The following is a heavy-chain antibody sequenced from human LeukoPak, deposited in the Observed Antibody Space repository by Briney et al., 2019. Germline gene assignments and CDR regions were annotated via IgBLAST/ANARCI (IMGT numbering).Heavy chain of an antibody. CDR2: IYYSGSS. Sequence: SETLSLTCSVSGGSISSSSSYWGWIRQPPGKGLEWIGSIYYSGSSFDNPALKSRVTISVDTSKNQFSLKLSSVTAADTAVYYCARHRSGWLQSSFDYWGQGTLVTVSS. CDR3: ARHRSGWLQSSFDY. V-gene: IGHV4-39*01. CDR1: GGSISSSSSY. J-gene: IGHJ4*02. D-gene: IGHD5-24*01.